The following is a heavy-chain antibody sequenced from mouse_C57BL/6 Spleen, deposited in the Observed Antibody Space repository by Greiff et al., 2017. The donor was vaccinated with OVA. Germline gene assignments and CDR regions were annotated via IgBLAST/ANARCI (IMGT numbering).Heavy chain of an antibody. CDR1: GFTFSDYY. J-gene: IGHJ2*01. CDR2: INYDGSST. D-gene: IGHD2-3*01. Sequence: DVQLQESEGGLVQPGSSMKLSCTASGFTFSDYYMAWVRQVPEKGLEWVANINYDGSSTYYLDSLKSRFIISRDNAKNILYLQMSSLKSEDTATYYCARVVYDGYYVFFDYWGQGTTLTVSS. V-gene: IGHV5-16*01. CDR3: ARVVYDGYYVFFDY.